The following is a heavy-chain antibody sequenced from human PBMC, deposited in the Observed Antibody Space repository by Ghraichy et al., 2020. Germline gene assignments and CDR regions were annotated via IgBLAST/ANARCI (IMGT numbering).Heavy chain of an antibody. Sequence: GGSLRLSCAASGFSFTSFGMHWARQSPGRGLEWVAFIWYDGTNQFYADSVKGRFTISRDNSKNVLYLQMNSLRPEDTAVYYCAHQGFSGSPLGTFHLWGQGTMVTVSS. CDR3: AHQGFSGSPLGTFHL. V-gene: IGHV3-30*02. CDR1: GFSFTSFG. CDR2: IWYDGTNQ. J-gene: IGHJ3*01. D-gene: IGHD6-19*01.